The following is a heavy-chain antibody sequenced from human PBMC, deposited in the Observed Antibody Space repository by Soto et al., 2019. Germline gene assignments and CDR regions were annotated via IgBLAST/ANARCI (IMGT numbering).Heavy chain of an antibody. Sequence: QVQLVQSGAEVKKPGSSVKVSCKASGGTFNNYVVNWVRQAPGQGLEWMGGILPIFATANYAQKFQGRVTITADKSTSTAYMELTSLRSEDTAVYYCAGRCDSTTCLGHFDYWGQGTLDTVAS. J-gene: IGHJ4*02. CDR3: AGRCDSTTCLGHFDY. V-gene: IGHV1-69*06. CDR1: GGTFNNYV. CDR2: ILPIFATA. D-gene: IGHD2-2*01.